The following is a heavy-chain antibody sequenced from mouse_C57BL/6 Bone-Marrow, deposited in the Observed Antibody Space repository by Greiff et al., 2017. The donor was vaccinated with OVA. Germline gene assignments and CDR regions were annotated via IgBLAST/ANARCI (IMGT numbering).Heavy chain of an antibody. CDR2: FFPGRGST. J-gene: IGHJ3*01. CDR1: GYTFTDYY. CDR3: ARGSIYYGNYVFAY. D-gene: IGHD2-1*01. V-gene: IGHV1-75*01. Sequence: QVQLQQSGPELVKPGASVTISCKASGYTFTDYYINWVKQMPGPGLEWIVCFFPGRGSTYYNEKFKGKATLTVDKSSSTAYMLLSSLTSEDAAVYFCARGSIYYGNYVFAYWGQGTLVTVSA.